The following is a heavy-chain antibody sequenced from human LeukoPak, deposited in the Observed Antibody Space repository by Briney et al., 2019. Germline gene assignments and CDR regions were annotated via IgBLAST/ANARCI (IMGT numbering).Heavy chain of an antibody. Sequence: APVKVSCKASGGTFSSYAISWVRQAPGQGLEWMGGIIPIFGTANYAQKFQGRVTITADESTSTAYMELSSLRSEDTAVYYCARVHPYYQLVVAFDYWGQGTLVTVSS. CDR2: IIPIFGTA. J-gene: IGHJ4*02. V-gene: IGHV1-69*13. D-gene: IGHD2-2*01. CDR3: ARVHPYYQLVVAFDY. CDR1: GGTFSSYA.